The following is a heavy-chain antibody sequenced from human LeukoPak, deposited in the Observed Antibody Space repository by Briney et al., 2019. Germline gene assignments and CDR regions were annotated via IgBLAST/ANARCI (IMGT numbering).Heavy chain of an antibody. CDR1: GGSISSSSYY. V-gene: IGHV4-39*07. J-gene: IGHJ6*03. CDR3: ARDLGSSGWYYYMDV. Sequence: SETLSLTCTVSGGSISSSSYYWAWIRQPPGKGLEWIGSIYTSGSTNYNPSLKSRVTISVDTPKSQFSLNLSSVTAADTAVYYCARDLGSSGWYYYMDVWGKGTTVTVSS. D-gene: IGHD6-19*01. CDR2: IYTSGST.